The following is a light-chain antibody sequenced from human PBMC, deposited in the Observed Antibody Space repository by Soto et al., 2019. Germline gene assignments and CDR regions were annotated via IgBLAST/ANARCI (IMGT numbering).Light chain of an antibody. J-gene: IGLJ1*01. CDR3: SAFSGKSFYV. Sequence: QAALSHPRSVSGSPGQSVTISCTGTSSDVGGYDFVSWYQQRPDKARKLMIYDVSVRPSGVPRRFSASKSGTKASLTVCGLQVVDDADYCCSAFSGKSFYVFGTGTKVTVL. V-gene: IGLV2-11*01. CDR2: DVS. CDR1: SSDVGGYDF.